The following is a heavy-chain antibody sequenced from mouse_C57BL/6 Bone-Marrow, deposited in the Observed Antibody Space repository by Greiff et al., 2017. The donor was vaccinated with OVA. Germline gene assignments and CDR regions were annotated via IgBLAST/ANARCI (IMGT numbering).Heavy chain of an antibody. CDR2: INYDGSST. J-gene: IGHJ2*01. V-gene: IGHV5-16*01. D-gene: IGHD4-1*01. CDR1: GFTFSDYY. CDR3: ARDRELGRGYFDY. Sequence: EVKVVESEGGLVQPGSSMKLSCTASGFTFSDYYMAWVRQVPEKGLEWVANINYDGSSTYYLDSLKSRFIISRDNAKNILYLQMSSLKSEDTATYYCARDRELGRGYFDYWGQGTTRTVSS.